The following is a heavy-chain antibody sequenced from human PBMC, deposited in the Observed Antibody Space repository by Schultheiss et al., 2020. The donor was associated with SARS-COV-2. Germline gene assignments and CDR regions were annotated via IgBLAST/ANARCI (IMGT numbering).Heavy chain of an antibody. Sequence: SETLSLTYTVSGGSISSYYWSWIRQPAGKGLEWIGRIYTSGSTNYNPSLKSRVTMSVDTSKNQFSLKLSSVTAADTAVYYCARGYCSSTSCYKNWFDPWGQGTLVTVSS. V-gene: IGHV4-4*07. CDR2: IYTSGST. J-gene: IGHJ5*02. CDR3: ARGYCSSTSCYKNWFDP. D-gene: IGHD2-2*02. CDR1: GGSISSYY.